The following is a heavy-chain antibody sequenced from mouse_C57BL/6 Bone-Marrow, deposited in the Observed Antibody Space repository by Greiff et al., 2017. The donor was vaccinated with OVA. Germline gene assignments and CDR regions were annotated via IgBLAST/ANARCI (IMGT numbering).Heavy chain of an antibody. CDR2: IYPGSGST. V-gene: IGHV1-55*01. Sequence: VQLQQPGAELVKPGASVKMSCKASGYTFTSYWITWVKQRPGQGLEWIGDIYPGSGSTNYNEKFKSKATLTVDTSSSTAYMQLSRLTSEDSAVYYSAREITTVVDYCDYWGQGTTLTVSS. CDR1: GYTFTSYW. D-gene: IGHD1-1*01. J-gene: IGHJ2*01. CDR3: AREITTVVDYCDY.